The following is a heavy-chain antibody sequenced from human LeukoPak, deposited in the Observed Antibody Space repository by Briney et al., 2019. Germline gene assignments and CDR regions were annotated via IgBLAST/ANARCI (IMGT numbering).Heavy chain of an antibody. D-gene: IGHD2-2*01. CDR1: GFTFSSYS. Sequence: GGSLRRSCAASGFTFSSYSMNWVRQAPGKGLEWVSSIISSSSYIYYADSVKGRFTISRDNAKNSLYLQMNSLRAEDTAVYYCARCDIVVVPAAMTVYYYYGMDVWGQGTTVTVSS. J-gene: IGHJ6*02. V-gene: IGHV3-21*01. CDR3: ARCDIVVVPAAMTVYYYYGMDV. CDR2: IISSSSYI.